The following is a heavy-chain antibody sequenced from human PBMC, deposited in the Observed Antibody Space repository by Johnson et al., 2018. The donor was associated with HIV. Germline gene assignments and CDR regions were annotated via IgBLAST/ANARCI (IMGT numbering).Heavy chain of an antibody. CDR1: GFTFNDHG. D-gene: IGHD3-22*01. CDR3: GRDRTKGERVPRMGSEDHDRTVDQKDDAFDI. CDR2: IYSGGST. V-gene: IGHV3-66*01. J-gene: IGHJ3*02. Sequence: VQLVESGGGVVRPGGSLRLSCATSGFTFNDHGMTWVRQAPGKGLEWVSVIYSGGSTYYADSVKGRFTISRDNSKNTLYLQMNSLIAEDTAVYYCGRDRTKGERVPRMGSEDHDRTVDQKDDAFDIWGQGTMVTVSS.